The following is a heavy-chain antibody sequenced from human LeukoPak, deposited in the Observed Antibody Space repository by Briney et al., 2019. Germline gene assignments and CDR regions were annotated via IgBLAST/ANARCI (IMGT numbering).Heavy chain of an antibody. D-gene: IGHD3-22*01. CDR3: ARDQDYYDSSGYGY. V-gene: IGHV3-48*02. CDR1: GFTFSSYS. CDR2: ISSSSSTI. J-gene: IGHJ4*02. Sequence: GGSLRLSCAASGFTFSSYSMNWVRQAPGKGLEWVSYISSSSSTIYYADSVKGRFTISRDNAKNSLYPQMNSLRDEDTAVYYCARDQDYYDSSGYGYWGQGTLVTVSS.